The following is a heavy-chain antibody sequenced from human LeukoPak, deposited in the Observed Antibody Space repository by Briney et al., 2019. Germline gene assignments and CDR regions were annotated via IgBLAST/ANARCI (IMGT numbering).Heavy chain of an antibody. CDR1: GFTVSSNY. D-gene: IGHD6-19*01. CDR2: ISYDGSNK. J-gene: IGHJ6*02. CDR3: AKEGIAVAGYYYYGMDV. V-gene: IGHV3-30*18. Sequence: GGSLRLSCAASGFTVSSNYMSWVRQAPGKGLEWVAVISYDGSNKYYADSVKGRFTISRDNSKNTLYLQMNSLRAEDTAVYYCAKEGIAVAGYYYYGMDVWGQGTTVTVSS.